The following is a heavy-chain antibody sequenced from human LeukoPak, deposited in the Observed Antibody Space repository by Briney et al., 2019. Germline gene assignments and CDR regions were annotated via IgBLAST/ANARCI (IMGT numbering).Heavy chain of an antibody. CDR2: IYYSGST. Sequence: PSETLSLTCTVSGGSISSYYWSWIRQPPGKGLEWIGYIYYSGSTNYNPSLKSRVTISVDTSKNQFSLKLSSVTAADTAVYYCARAKYYYDSSGHKLNWFDPWGQGTLVTVSS. CDR3: ARAKYYYDSSGHKLNWFDP. D-gene: IGHD3-22*01. V-gene: IGHV4-59*01. CDR1: GGSISSYY. J-gene: IGHJ5*02.